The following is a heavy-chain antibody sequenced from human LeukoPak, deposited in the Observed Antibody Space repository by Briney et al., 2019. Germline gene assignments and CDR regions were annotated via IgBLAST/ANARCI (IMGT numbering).Heavy chain of an antibody. J-gene: IGHJ4*02. Sequence: GGSLRLSCAASGFTFSSYEMHWARQAPGKGLEWISYISSSGSTIYYADSVKGRFTISRDNGKNSLYLQMNSLRAEDTAVYYCARVHYNTAMVDIDYWGQGTLVTVTS. V-gene: IGHV3-48*03. CDR1: GFTFSSYE. CDR2: ISSSGSTI. D-gene: IGHD5-18*01. CDR3: ARVHYNTAMVDIDY.